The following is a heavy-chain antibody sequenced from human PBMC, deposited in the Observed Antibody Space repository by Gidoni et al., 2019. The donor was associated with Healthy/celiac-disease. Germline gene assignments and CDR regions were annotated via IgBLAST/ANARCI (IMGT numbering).Heavy chain of an antibody. CDR2: IKSKTDGGTT. V-gene: IGHV3-15*01. D-gene: IGHD2-21*02. Sequence: EVQLVESGGGSVKPGGSLRLSCAASGFTFSNAWMSWVRPSPGKGLAWVGRIKSKTDGGTTDYAAPVKGRFTISRDDSKNTLYLQMNSLKTEDTAVYYCTTLYCGGDCPIFYWGQGTLVTVSS. J-gene: IGHJ4*02. CDR1: GFTFSNAW. CDR3: TTLYCGGDCPIFY.